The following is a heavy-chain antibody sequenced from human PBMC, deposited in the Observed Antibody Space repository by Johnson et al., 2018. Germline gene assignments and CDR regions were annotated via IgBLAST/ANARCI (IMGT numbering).Heavy chain of an antibody. J-gene: IGHJ6*03. Sequence: EVQLVETGGGLVQPGRSLRLSCTASGFTFGDYAMSWFRQAPGKGLEWVGFIRSKAYGGTTEYAASVKGRFTISRDDSKSIAYLQMNSLKTEDTAVYYCTTWRSSSPYYYYYYMDVWGKGTTVTVSS. CDR3: TTWRSSSPYYYYYYMDV. V-gene: IGHV3-49*03. D-gene: IGHD6-6*01. CDR2: IRSKAYGGTT. CDR1: GFTFGDYA.